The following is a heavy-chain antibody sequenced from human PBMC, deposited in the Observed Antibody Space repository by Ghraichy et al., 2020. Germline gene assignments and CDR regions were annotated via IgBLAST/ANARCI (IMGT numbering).Heavy chain of an antibody. D-gene: IGHD2-2*01. CDR3: AKPILPVAINYYFDY. J-gene: IGHJ4*02. V-gene: IGHV3-23*01. CDR1: GFTFSSYA. Sequence: GGSLRLSCAASGFTFSSYAMSWVRQAPGKGLEWVSSLSGSADTTYYADSVKGRFTISRDNSKNTLYLQMSNLRAEDTAIYYCAKPILPVAINYYFDYWGQGTLVTVSS. CDR2: LSGSADTT.